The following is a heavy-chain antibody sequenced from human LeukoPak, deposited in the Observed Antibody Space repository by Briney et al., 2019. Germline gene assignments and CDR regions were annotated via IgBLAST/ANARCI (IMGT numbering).Heavy chain of an antibody. CDR2: IILILGTA. Sequence: GSSVKVSCKASGGTFSSYAISWVRQAPGQGLEWMGRIILILGTANYAQKFQGRVTITTDESTSTAYMELSSLRSEDTAVYYCAREPYGSGSQPVDYWGQGTLVTVSS. D-gene: IGHD3-10*01. CDR3: AREPYGSGSQPVDY. CDR1: GGTFSSYA. V-gene: IGHV1-69*11. J-gene: IGHJ4*02.